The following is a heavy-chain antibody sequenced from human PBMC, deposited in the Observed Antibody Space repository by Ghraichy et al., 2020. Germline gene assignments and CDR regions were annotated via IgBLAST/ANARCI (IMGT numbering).Heavy chain of an antibody. V-gene: IGHV3-9*01. CDR1: GFTFDDYA. CDR2: ISWNSGSI. Sequence: GGSLRLSCTASGFTFDDYAMHWVRQAPGKGLEWVSGISWNSGSIGYADSVKGRFTISRDNAKNSLYLQMNSLRAEDTALYYCAKDMWAHSEYSSSSLLDYWGQETLVTVSS. D-gene: IGHD6-6*01. CDR3: AKDMWAHSEYSSSSLLDY. J-gene: IGHJ4*02.